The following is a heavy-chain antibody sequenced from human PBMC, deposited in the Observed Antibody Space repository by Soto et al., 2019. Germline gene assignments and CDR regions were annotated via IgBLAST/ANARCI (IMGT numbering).Heavy chain of an antibody. V-gene: IGHV3-49*03. Sequence: SCTASGFTFGDYAMSWFRQAPGKGLEWVGFIRSKAYGGTTEYAASVKGRFTISRDDSKSIAYLQMNSLKTEDTAVYYCTRWYSSSWPLDYWGQGTLVTVSS. D-gene: IGHD6-13*01. CDR2: IRSKAYGGTT. CDR3: TRWYSSSWPLDY. J-gene: IGHJ4*02. CDR1: GFTFGDYA.